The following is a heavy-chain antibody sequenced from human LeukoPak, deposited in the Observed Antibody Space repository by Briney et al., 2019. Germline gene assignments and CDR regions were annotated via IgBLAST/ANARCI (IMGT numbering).Heavy chain of an antibody. CDR1: GGSISSGDFY. Sequence: SQTLSLTCTVSGGSISSGDFYWSWLRQPPEKGLEYIGYIYHGGITFYNPSLRSRVTVSIDTSKNQFSLKLSSVTAADTAVYYCARDRSTVDYYGLDVWGQGTTVIVSS. J-gene: IGHJ6*02. CDR3: ARDRSTVDYYGLDV. CDR2: IYHGGIT. V-gene: IGHV4-30-4*01. D-gene: IGHD4-11*01.